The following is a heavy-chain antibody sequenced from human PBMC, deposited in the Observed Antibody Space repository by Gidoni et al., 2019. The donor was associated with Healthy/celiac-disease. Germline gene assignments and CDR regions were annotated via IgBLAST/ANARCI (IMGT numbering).Heavy chain of an antibody. Sequence: QVQLVESGGGVVQPGRSLRLSCAASGFTFSSYCMHWVRQAPGKVLEWVAVISYDGSNKYYADSVKGRFTISRDNSKNTLYLQMNSLRAEDTAVYYCAKDRVGGIAAAAEYFQHWGQGTLVTVSS. J-gene: IGHJ1*01. CDR2: ISYDGSNK. CDR3: AKDRVGGIAAAAEYFQH. V-gene: IGHV3-30*18. CDR1: GFTFSSYC. D-gene: IGHD6-13*01.